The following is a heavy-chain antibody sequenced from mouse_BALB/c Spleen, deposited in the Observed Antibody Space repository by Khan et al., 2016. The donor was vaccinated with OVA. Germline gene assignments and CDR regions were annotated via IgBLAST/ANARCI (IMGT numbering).Heavy chain of an antibody. CDR2: VTYSGNT. CDR3: ARSYGSGAMDY. Sequence: EVQLQESGPSLVKPSQTLSLTCSVTGDSITSGFWNWIRKFPGNKFEYMGYVTYSGNTYYNPSLKSRISITRDTSKSQDYLQLNSVTTEDTATYCCARSYGSGAMDYWGQGTAVTVSS. J-gene: IGHJ4*01. V-gene: IGHV3-8*02. D-gene: IGHD1-1*01. CDR1: GDSITSGF.